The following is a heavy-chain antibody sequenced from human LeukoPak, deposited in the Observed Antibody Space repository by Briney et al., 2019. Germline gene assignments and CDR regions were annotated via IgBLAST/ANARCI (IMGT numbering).Heavy chain of an antibody. J-gene: IGHJ6*02. D-gene: IGHD6-13*01. CDR2: IYYSGST. CDR1: GGSISGGDYY. V-gene: IGHV4-30-4*02. CDR3: ARDWVRRSSWYVVYYYGMDV. Sequence: SETLSLTCTVPGGSISGGDYYWSWIRQPPGKGLEWIGYIYYSGSTYYNPSLKSRVTISVDTSKNQFSLKLSSVTAADTAVYYCARDWVRRSSWYVVYYYGMDVWGQGTTVTVSS.